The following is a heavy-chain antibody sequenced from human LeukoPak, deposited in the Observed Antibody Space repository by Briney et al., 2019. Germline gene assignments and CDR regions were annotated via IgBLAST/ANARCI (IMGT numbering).Heavy chain of an antibody. D-gene: IGHD6-13*01. J-gene: IGHJ4*02. CDR1: GCTFSSYA. CDR3: AKGLTRSWCFDY. Sequence: GESLRLSCAASGCTFSSYALSWVRQAPGKGLEWVSAISGSGGSTYYAASVKGRFTISRDNSKNTLYLQMNSLRAEDTAVYYCAKGLTRSWCFDYWGQGTLVTVSS. V-gene: IGHV3-23*01. CDR2: ISGSGGST.